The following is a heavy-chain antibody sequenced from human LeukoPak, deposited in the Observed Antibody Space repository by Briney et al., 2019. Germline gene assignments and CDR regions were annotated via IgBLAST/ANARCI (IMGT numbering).Heavy chain of an antibody. CDR3: ARDGMDGYDFWSGYSPSRYYYGMDV. CDR2: INAGNGNT. Sequence: ASVKVSCKASGYNFSSHAMQWVRQAPGQRLEWMGWINAGNGNTKYSQKFQGRVTITRDTSASTAYMELSSLRSEDTAVYYCARDGMDGYDFWSGYSPSRYYYGMDVWGQGTTVTVSS. D-gene: IGHD3-3*01. V-gene: IGHV1-3*01. J-gene: IGHJ6*02. CDR1: GYNFSSHA.